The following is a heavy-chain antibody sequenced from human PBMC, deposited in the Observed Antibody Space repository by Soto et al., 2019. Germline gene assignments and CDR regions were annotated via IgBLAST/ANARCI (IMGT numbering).Heavy chain of an antibody. D-gene: IGHD5-12*01. Sequence: SKTLSVTCTFSVGSLINEGYYWSWVRQPLGKGLEWISFISYSGNTKYNPSLKSRVTTSVDTSKNQFSLKVRSVTAADTAMYYCAREIPRDGYNFGAGGMDVWGQGTTVTVSS. CDR1: VGSLINEGYY. CDR2: ISYSGNT. V-gene: IGHV4-61*08. J-gene: IGHJ6*02. CDR3: AREIPRDGYNFGAGGMDV.